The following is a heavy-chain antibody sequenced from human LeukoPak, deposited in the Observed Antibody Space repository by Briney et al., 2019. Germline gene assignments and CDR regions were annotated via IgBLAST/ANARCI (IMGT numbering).Heavy chain of an antibody. CDR1: GGTFSCYA. CDR2: IIPIFGTA. CDR3: ARSVRTAMVYFDY. J-gene: IGHJ4*02. V-gene: IGHV1-69*01. D-gene: IGHD5-18*01. Sequence: SVKVSCKASGGTFSCYAISWVRQAPGQGLEWMGGIIPIFGTANYAQKFQGRVTITADESTSTAYMELSSLRSEDTAVYYCARSVRTAMVYFDYWGQGTLVAVSS.